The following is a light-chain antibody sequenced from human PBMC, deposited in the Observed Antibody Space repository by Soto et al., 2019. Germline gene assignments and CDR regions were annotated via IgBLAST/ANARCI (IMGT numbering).Light chain of an antibody. V-gene: IGKV1-27*01. J-gene: IGKJ1*01. Sequence: DIQMTQSPSSLSASVGGRVTITCRASQGISNNLAWYQQKPGKVPELLIYGASTLQSGVPSRFSGSGSGTDFAVPISSLQPEDVATYYCQNYSSAPRTFGKGTKVEIK. CDR2: GAS. CDR1: QGISNN. CDR3: QNYSSAPRT.